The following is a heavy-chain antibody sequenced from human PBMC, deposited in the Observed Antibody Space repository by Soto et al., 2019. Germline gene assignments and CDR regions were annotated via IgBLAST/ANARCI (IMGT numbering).Heavy chain of an antibody. J-gene: IGHJ5*02. Sequence: GESLNLSCQGSGYRFTNYWVGWVRQIPGRGLEWMGIIHPGDSDTRYSPFFQGQVTISADKSISTAYLQWSSLKASDTAMYYCARHNRYSSTWFEGWFDPWGQGTLVTVSS. CDR3: ARHNRYSSTWFEGWFDP. CDR2: IHPGDSDT. CDR1: GYRFTNYW. V-gene: IGHV5-51*01. D-gene: IGHD6-13*01.